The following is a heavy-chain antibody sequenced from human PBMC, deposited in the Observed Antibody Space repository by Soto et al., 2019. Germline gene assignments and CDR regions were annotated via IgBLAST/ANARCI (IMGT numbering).Heavy chain of an antibody. CDR1: GYTFTSYY. CDR2: INPSGGST. D-gene: IGHD3-16*01. V-gene: IGHV1-46*03. CDR3: ASPSLGGGYDY. Sequence: QVQLVQSGAEVKKPGASVKVSCKASGYTFTSYYMHWVRQAPGQGLEWMGIINPSGGSTSYAQKFNGRGTMTRDTSTSPVYMELSSLRSEDTAVYYCASPSLGGGYDYWGQGTLVTVSS. J-gene: IGHJ4*02.